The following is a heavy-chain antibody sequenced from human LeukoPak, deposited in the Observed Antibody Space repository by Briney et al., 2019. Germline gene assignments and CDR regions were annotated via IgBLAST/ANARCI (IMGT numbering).Heavy chain of an antibody. Sequence: ASVKVSCKASGYIFTGYYMHWVRQAPGQGLEWMGWINPNSGDTNYAQKFQGRVTMTRDTSISTAYMELSSLRSEDTAVYYCARAYTGYSSGCSDYWGQGTLVTVSS. J-gene: IGHJ4*02. CDR2: INPNSGDT. CDR3: ARAYTGYSSGCSDY. D-gene: IGHD6-19*01. CDR1: GYIFTGYY. V-gene: IGHV1-2*02.